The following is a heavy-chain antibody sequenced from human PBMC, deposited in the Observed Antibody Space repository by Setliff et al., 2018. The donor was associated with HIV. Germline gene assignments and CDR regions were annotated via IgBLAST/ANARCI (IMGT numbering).Heavy chain of an antibody. J-gene: IGHJ5*02. Sequence: SETLSLTCTVSGGSIRNYYWSWIRQSAGKGLEWIGRVHKSGNTDYNPSLKGRVTMSVDTSKNQFFLKLTSMTAADTAVYYCARDMEDFGVLPSAPFDPWGRGTLVTVSS. V-gene: IGHV4-4*07. CDR2: VHKSGNT. D-gene: IGHD2-2*01. CDR3: ARDMEDFGVLPSAPFDP. CDR1: GGSIRNYY.